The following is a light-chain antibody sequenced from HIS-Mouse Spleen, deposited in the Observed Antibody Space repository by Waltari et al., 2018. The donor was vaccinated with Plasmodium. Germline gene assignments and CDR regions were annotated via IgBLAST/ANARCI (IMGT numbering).Light chain of an antibody. CDR2: EDS. V-gene: IGLV3-10*01. CDR1: ALPRQY. Sequence: SYELPQPPSVSVSPGQTARSHCSCAALPRQYAYWYQQKSGQAPVLVIYEDSKRPSGIPERFSGSSSGTMATLTISGAQVEDEADYYCYSTDSSGNHRVFGGGTKLTVL. CDR3: YSTDSSGNHRV. J-gene: IGLJ3*02.